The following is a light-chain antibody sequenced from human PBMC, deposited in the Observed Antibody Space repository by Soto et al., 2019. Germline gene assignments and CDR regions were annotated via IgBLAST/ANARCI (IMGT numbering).Light chain of an antibody. CDR2: GAS. Sequence: EIVMTQSPATLSVSPVERATLSCRASRSVSTNLAWYQQKPGQPPRLLIYGASTRATGIPARFSGSGSGTEFTLTISSLQSEDFAVYHCQQHNNWPQTFGQGTKVDIK. V-gene: IGKV3-15*01. CDR1: RSVSTN. CDR3: QQHNNWPQT. J-gene: IGKJ1*01.